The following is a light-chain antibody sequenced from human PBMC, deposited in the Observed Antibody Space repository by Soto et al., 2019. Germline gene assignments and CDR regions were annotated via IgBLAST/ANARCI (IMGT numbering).Light chain of an antibody. V-gene: IGKV3-20*01. Sequence: EIVLTQSPGTLSLSPGERATLSCRASQSVSSSYLAWYQQKPGQAPRLLIYGASTRATGIPARFSGSGSGTEFTLTISSLQPDDFATYYCQQYNSYPRTFGQGTKVDTK. CDR1: QSVSSSY. J-gene: IGKJ1*01. CDR3: QQYNSYPRT. CDR2: GAS.